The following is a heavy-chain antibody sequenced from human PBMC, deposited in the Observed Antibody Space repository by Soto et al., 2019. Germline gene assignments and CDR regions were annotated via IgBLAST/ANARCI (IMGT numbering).Heavy chain of an antibody. D-gene: IGHD3-22*01. CDR3: ARESKYDTSGYPPWFAP. V-gene: IGHV4-31*03. J-gene: IGHJ5*02. CDR1: VASISSGGYY. Sequence: QVQLQESGPGLVKPSQTLSLTCTVSVASISSGGYYWSWIRQHPGEGLEWIGYIYYSGSTSYNPSLMSRVTISVDTSKNQFSLKLSSVTAADTAVYYCARESKYDTSGYPPWFAPWGQGTLVTVSS. CDR2: IYYSGST.